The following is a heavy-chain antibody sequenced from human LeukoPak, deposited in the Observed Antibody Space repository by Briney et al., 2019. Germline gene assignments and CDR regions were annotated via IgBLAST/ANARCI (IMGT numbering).Heavy chain of an antibody. Sequence: ASVKVSCKASGYTFTGYYMHWVRQAPGQGLEWMGWINPNSGGTNYAQKFQGRVTMTRDTSISTAYMELSRLRSDDTAVYYCARADVLRFLEWLSQSAFDIWGQGTMVTVSS. V-gene: IGHV1-2*02. J-gene: IGHJ3*02. CDR1: GYTFTGYY. CDR3: ARADVLRFLEWLSQSAFDI. CDR2: INPNSGGT. D-gene: IGHD3-3*01.